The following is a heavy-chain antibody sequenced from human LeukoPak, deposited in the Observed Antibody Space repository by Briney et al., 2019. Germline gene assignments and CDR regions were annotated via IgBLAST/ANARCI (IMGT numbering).Heavy chain of an antibody. CDR2: IYYSGST. J-gene: IGHJ4*02. Sequence: SETLSLTCTVSGGSISSYYWSWIRQPPGNGLEWIGYIYYSGSTNYNPSLKSRVTISVDTSKNQFSLKLSSVTAADTAVYYCAHASLECELLGGIVYWGQGTLVTVSS. D-gene: IGHD1-26*01. V-gene: IGHV4-59*08. CDR1: GGSISSYY. CDR3: AHASLECELLGGIVY.